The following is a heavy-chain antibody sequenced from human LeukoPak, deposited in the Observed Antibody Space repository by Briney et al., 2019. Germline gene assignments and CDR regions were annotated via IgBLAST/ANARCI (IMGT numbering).Heavy chain of an antibody. CDR1: GFTFSSYE. CDR3: ARRGTTAMAPYYYYYMDV. J-gene: IGHJ6*03. CDR2: ISSSGSTI. V-gene: IGHV3-48*03. D-gene: IGHD5-18*01. Sequence: GGSLRLSCAASGFTFSSYEMNWVRQAPGKGLEWVSYISSSGSTIYYADSVKGRFTISRDNAKNSLYLQMNSLRAEDTAVYYCARRGTTAMAPYYYYYMDVWGKGTTVTVSS.